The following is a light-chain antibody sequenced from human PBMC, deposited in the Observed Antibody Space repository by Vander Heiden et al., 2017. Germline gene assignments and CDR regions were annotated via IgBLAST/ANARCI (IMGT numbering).Light chain of an antibody. J-gene: IGKJ1*01. Sequence: DIQMTQPPSSLSASVGDRVTITCRASQTIDISLNWYQPKPGKAPRLLIDNASNLQSGVPSGFSGSESGTEFTLTIRSLQPEDFAAYYCQQSYRIPPWTFGQGTKVEVK. V-gene: IGKV1-39*01. CDR1: QTIDIS. CDR2: NAS. CDR3: QQSYRIPPWT.